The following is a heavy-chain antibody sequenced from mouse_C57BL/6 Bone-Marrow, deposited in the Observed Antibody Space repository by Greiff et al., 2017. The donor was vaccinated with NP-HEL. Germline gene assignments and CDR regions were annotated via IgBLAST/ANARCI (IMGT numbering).Heavy chain of an antibody. D-gene: IGHD1-1*01. V-gene: IGHV1-59*01. CDR1: GYTFTSYW. J-gene: IGHJ3*01. Sequence: QVQPQQPGAELVRPGTSVKLSCKASGYTFTSYWMHWVKQRPGQGLEWIGVIDPSDSYTNYNQKFKGKATLTVDTSSSTAYMQLSSLTSEDSAVYDCARGFITSRFAYWGQGTLVTVSA. CDR3: ARGFITSRFAY. CDR2: IDPSDSYT.